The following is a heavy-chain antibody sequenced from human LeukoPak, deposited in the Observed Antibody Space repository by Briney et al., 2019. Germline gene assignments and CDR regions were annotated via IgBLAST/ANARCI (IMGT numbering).Heavy chain of an antibody. CDR2: ISSSSSYI. J-gene: IGHJ3*02. V-gene: IGHV3-21*01. D-gene: IGHD1-1*01. Sequence: PGGSLRLSCAASGFTFSSYSMNWVRQAPGKGLEWVSSISSSSSYIYYADSVKGRFTISRDNAKNSLYLQMNSLRAEDTAVFYCARDRNWNDAFDIWGQGTMVTVSS. CDR3: ARDRNWNDAFDI. CDR1: GFTFSSYS.